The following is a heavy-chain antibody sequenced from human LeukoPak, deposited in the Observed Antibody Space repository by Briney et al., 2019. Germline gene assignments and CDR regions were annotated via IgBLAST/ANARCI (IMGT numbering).Heavy chain of an antibody. J-gene: IGHJ6*04. CDR1: GGTFSSYT. Sequence: SVKVSCKASGGTFSSYTISWVRQAPGQGLEWMGRIIPILGIANYAQTVQGRVTITGDKSTSTACIEMSSLRSEDTAVYYCASWDHYPNYEAMDVWGKETTVTVSS. CDR3: ASWDHYPNYEAMDV. V-gene: IGHV1-69*02. CDR2: IIPILGIA. D-gene: IGHD4-11*01.